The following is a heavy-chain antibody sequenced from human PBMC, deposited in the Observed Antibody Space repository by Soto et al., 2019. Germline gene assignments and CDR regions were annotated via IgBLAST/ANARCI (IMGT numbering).Heavy chain of an antibody. CDR3: ATTWYYYYYMDV. V-gene: IGHV3-64*01. J-gene: IGHJ6*03. D-gene: IGHD3-16*01. CDR2: ISSNGGST. CDR1: GFTFSSYA. Sequence: GGSLRLSCAASGFTFSSYAMHWVRQAPGKGLEYVSAISSNGGSTYYANSVKGRFTISRDNSKNTLYLQMGSLRAEDMAVYYCATTWYYYYYMDVWGKGTTVTVSS.